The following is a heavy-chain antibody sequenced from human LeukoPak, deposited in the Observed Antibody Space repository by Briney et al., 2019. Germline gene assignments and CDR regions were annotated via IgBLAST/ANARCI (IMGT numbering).Heavy chain of an antibody. J-gene: IGHJ4*02. Sequence: PGGSLRLSCTASGFPFSTFTMNWVRQAPGKGLEWLSFIVRSDSPIYYADSVKGRFTISRDNAKNSLYLQMNSLTVEDTAVYYCARETGSTTSAEFEFWGQGTLVTVSS. D-gene: IGHD6-6*01. CDR2: IVRSDSPI. CDR1: GFPFSTFT. CDR3: ARETGSTTSAEFEF. V-gene: IGHV3-48*03.